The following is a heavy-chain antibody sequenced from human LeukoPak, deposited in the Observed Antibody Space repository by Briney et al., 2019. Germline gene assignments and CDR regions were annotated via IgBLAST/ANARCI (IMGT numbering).Heavy chain of an antibody. J-gene: IGHJ4*02. V-gene: IGHV3-21*01. Sequence: GGSLRLSCAASGFTFSSYSMNWVRQAPGKGLEWVSSISSSSSYIYYADSVKGRFTISRDNAKNSLYLQTNSLRAEDTAVYYCAREGMEYFDYWGQGTLVTVSS. CDR2: ISSSSSYI. D-gene: IGHD2-8*01. CDR3: AREGMEYFDY. CDR1: GFTFSSYS.